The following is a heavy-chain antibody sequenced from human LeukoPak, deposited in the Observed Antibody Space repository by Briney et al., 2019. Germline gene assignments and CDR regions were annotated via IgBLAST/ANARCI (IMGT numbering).Heavy chain of an antibody. V-gene: IGHV3-21*01. CDR1: GFTFSSYS. CDR3: ARGDNSGWYFYYFDY. CDR2: ISSSSSYM. J-gene: IGHJ4*02. D-gene: IGHD6-19*01. Sequence: PGGSLRLSCAASGFTFSSYSMKWVRQAPGKGLGWVSSISSSSSYMYSTDSMKGRFTISRDNAKNSLYLQMNSLRAEDTAVYYCARGDNSGWYFYYFDYWGQGTLVTVSS.